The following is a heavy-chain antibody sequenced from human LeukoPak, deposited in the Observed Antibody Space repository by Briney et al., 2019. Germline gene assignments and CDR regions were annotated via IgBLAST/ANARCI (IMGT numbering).Heavy chain of an antibody. J-gene: IGHJ4*02. CDR3: ATLPRLRLGELSTNYFDY. Sequence: ASVKVSCKGSGYSLTELSMHWVRQAPRKGLEWVGGFDPEDGETIYAQKFQGRVTMTEDTSTGTAYMELSSLRSEDTAVYYCATLPRLRLGELSTNYFDYWGQGTLVTVSS. V-gene: IGHV1-24*01. D-gene: IGHD3-16*02. CDR1: GYSLTELS. CDR2: FDPEDGET.